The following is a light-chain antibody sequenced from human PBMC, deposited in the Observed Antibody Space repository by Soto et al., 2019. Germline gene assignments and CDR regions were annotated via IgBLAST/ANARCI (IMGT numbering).Light chain of an antibody. CDR1: QSVSSSY. Sequence: EIVLTQSPGTLSLSPGERATLSCRASQSVSSSYLAWYQQNPGQAPRLLIYGAFSRATGIPDRFSGSGSGTDFTLTISRLEPEDVAGYYWQQYGGSWTLGQGTKVEIK. CDR3: QQYGGSWT. J-gene: IGKJ1*01. V-gene: IGKV3-20*01. CDR2: GAF.